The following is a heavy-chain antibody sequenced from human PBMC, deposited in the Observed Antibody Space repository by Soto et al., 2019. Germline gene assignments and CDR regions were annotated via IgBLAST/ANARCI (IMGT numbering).Heavy chain of an antibody. V-gene: IGHV1-24*01. D-gene: IGHD2-21*02. CDR1: GYTLTELS. CDR3: ATAWVAYCGGDCYRGYVFDI. J-gene: IGHJ3*02. CDR2: FDPEDGET. Sequence: GASVKVSCKVSGYTLTELSMHWVRQAPGKGLEWMGGFDPEDGETIYAQKFQGRVTMTEDTSTDTAYMELSSLRSEDTAVYYCATAWVAYCGGDCYRGYVFDIWGQGTMVTVSS.